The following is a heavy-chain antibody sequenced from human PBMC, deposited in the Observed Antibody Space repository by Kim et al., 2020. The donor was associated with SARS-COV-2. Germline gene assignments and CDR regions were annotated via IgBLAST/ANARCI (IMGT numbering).Heavy chain of an antibody. V-gene: IGHV3-21*01. CDR1: GFTFSSYS. CDR3: ARDLRSLGTGAFDI. D-gene: IGHD5-12*01. CDR2: ISSSSSYI. J-gene: IGHJ3*02. Sequence: GGSLRLSCAASGFTFSSYSMNWVRQAPGKGLEWVSSISSSSSYIYYADSVKGRFTISRDNAKNSLYLQMNSLRAEDTAVYYCARDLRSLGTGAFDIWGQGKMVTVSS.